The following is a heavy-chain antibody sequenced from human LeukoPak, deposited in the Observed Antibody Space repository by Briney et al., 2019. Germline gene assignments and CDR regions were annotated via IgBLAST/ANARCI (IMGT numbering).Heavy chain of an antibody. CDR1: GFTFSTFA. D-gene: IGHD3-10*01. V-gene: IGHV3-30*02. Sequence: HPGGSLRLSCAASGFTFSTFAMIWVRQSPGKGLEWVAFLRYDESNKYYTESVMGRFTISRDISQSALYLQMDSLRTEDTAIYYCAKDMSPHYYGFSITFDYWGQGVLVTVSS. CDR3: AKDMSPHYYGFSITFDY. J-gene: IGHJ4*02. CDR2: LRYDESNK.